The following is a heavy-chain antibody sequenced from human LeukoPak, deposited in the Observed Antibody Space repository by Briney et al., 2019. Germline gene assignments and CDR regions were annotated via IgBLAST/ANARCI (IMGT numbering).Heavy chain of an antibody. J-gene: IGHJ4*02. V-gene: IGHV1-2*02. CDR2: INPNSGGT. D-gene: IGHD2-21*02. Sequence: ASVKVSCKASGYTFTGYYMHWVRQAPGQGLEWMGWINPNSGGTNYAQKFQGRVTMTRDTSISTAYMELSRLRAEDTAVYYCAKPPRSGGDCLYFDYWGQGTLVTVSS. CDR3: AKPPRSGGDCLYFDY. CDR1: GYTFTGYY.